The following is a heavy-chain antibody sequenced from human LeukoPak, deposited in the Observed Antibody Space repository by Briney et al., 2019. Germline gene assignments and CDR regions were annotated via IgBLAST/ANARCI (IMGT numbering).Heavy chain of an antibody. CDR1: GYTFTSYG. V-gene: IGHV1-18*01. Sequence: ASVKVSCKASGYTFTSYGISWVRQAPGQGLEWMGWISAYNGNTNYAQKLQGRVTMTTDTSTSTAYMELRSLRSDDTAVYYCAQTSSTGTTPTFDCWGQGTLVTVSS. J-gene: IGHJ4*02. CDR3: AQTSSTGTTPTFDC. D-gene: IGHD1-1*01. CDR2: ISAYNGNT.